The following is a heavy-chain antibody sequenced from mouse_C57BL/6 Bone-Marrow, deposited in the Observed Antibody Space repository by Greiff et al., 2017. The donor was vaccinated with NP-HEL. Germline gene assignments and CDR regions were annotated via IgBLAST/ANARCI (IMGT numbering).Heavy chain of an antibody. D-gene: IGHD1-1*01. V-gene: IGHV1-81*01. Sequence: VKLQESGAELARPGASVKLSCKASGYTFTSYGISWVKQRTGQGLEWIGEIYPRSGNTYYNEKFKGKATLTADKSSSTAYMELRSLTSEDSAVYFCARRTTVGYFDYWGQGTTLTVSS. J-gene: IGHJ2*01. CDR2: IYPRSGNT. CDR3: ARRTTVGYFDY. CDR1: GYTFTSYG.